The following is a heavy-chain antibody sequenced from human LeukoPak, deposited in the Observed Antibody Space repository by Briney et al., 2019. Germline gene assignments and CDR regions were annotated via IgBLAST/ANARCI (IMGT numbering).Heavy chain of an antibody. CDR2: INPNSGGT. J-gene: IGHJ4*02. CDR1: GYTFTGYY. CDR3: ARDCFMSNGGSCYSDY. V-gene: IGHV1-2*02. D-gene: IGHD2-15*01. Sequence: GASVKVSCKASGYTFTGYYMHWVRQAPGQGLEWMGWINPNSGGTNYAQKFQGRVTMTRDTSISTAYMELSRLRSDDTAVYYCARDCFMSNGGSCYSDYWGQGTLVTVSS.